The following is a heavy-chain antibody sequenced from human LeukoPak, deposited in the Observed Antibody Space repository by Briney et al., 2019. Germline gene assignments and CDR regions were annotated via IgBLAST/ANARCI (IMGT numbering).Heavy chain of an antibody. CDR1: GFTFSSYA. V-gene: IGHV3-23*01. CDR2: ISDSGART. J-gene: IGHJ4*02. Sequence: QTGGSLRLSCAASGFTFSSYAMTWVRQAPGKGLEWVSTISDSGARTNYADSAKSRFTISRDNSMNTLYLQMNSLRADDTAVYYCASDYFLDYWGQGTLVTVSS. D-gene: IGHD6-25*01. CDR3: ASDYFLDY.